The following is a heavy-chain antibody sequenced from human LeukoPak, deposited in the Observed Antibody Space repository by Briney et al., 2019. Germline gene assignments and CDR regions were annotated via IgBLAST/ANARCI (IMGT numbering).Heavy chain of an antibody. J-gene: IGHJ4*02. CDR1: GGSFSGYY. D-gene: IGHD2-15*01. Sequence: SETLSLTCAVYGGSFSGYYWSWIRQPPGKGLEWIGEINHSGSTNYNPSLKSRVTISVDTSKNQFSLKLSSVTAADTAVYYCARGYCSGGSCRNTKDDYWGQGTLVTVSS. CDR3: ARGYCSGGSCRNTKDDY. V-gene: IGHV4-34*01. CDR2: INHSGST.